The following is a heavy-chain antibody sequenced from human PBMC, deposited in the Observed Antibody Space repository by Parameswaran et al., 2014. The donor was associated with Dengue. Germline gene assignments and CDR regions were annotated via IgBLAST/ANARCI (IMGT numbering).Heavy chain of an antibody. J-gene: IGHJ4*02. Sequence: WIRQPPGKGLVWVSRINNDGRSTGYADSVKGRFTISRDNAKNTLFLEMDSLRAEDTAFYYCARDTQWLPKGTVDYWGQGTLVTVSS. V-gene: IGHV3-74*01. CDR3: ARDTQWLPKGTVDY. CDR2: INNDGRST. D-gene: IGHD5-12*01.